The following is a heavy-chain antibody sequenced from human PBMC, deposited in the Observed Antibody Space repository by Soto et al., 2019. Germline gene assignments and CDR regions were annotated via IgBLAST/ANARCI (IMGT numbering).Heavy chain of an antibody. D-gene: IGHD3-3*02. CDR3: ARARINYYYAMDV. V-gene: IGHV4-31*02. CDR1: GGSISSGGYY. CDR2: IYYSGST. Sequence: PSETLSLTCTVSGGSISSGGYYWSWIRQHPGKGLEWIGYIYYSGSTYYNPSLKSRVTISVDTSKNQFSLKLSSVTAADTAVYYCARARINYYYAMDVWGQGTTVTVSS. J-gene: IGHJ6*02.